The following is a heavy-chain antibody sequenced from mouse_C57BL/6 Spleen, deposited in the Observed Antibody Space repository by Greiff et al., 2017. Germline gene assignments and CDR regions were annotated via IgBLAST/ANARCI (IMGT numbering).Heavy chain of an antibody. CDR2: IWSGGST. CDR3: ASTAYYLFPFAY. CDR1: GFSLTSYG. V-gene: IGHV2-2*01. J-gene: IGHJ3*01. Sequence: QVQLKQSGPGLVQPSQSLSITCTVSGFSLTSYGVHWVRQSPGKGLEWLGVIWSGGSTDYNAAFISRLSISNDNSKSQVFFQMNSLQADDTAIYYCASTAYYLFPFAYWGQGTLVTVSA. D-gene: IGHD2-10*01.